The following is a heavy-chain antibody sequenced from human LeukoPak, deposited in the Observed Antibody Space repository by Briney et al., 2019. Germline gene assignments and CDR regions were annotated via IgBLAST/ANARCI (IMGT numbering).Heavy chain of an antibody. D-gene: IGHD5-18*01. Sequence: GGTLRLSCAASGFTFSSYGMSWVRQAPGKGLEWVSAISGSGGSTYYADSVKGRFTISRDNSKNTLYLQMNSLRAEDTAVYYCARDRSYSYGRTFDYWGQGTLVTVSS. J-gene: IGHJ4*02. CDR2: ISGSGGST. CDR1: GFTFSSYG. V-gene: IGHV3-23*01. CDR3: ARDRSYSYGRTFDY.